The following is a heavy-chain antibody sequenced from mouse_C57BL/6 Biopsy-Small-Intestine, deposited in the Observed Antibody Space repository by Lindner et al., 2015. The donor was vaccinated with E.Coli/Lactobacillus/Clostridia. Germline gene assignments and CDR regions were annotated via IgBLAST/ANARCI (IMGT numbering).Heavy chain of an antibody. CDR3: ARGDDYLFTY. D-gene: IGHD2-4*01. J-gene: IGHJ3*01. V-gene: IGHV14-2*01. CDR2: IDPEDGET. Sequence: MQLQESGAELVKPGASVRLSCTASGFNIKDYFMHWVKQRPEQDLEWIGRIDPEDGETKYAPKFQGKATIKTDTSSNTAYLQLSSLTFEDTAVYYCARGDDYLFTYWGQGTLVTVSA. CDR1: GFNIKDYF.